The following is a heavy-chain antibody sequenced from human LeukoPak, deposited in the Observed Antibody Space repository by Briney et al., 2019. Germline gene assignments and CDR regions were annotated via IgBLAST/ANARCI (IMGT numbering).Heavy chain of an antibody. CDR2: ISWNSGSI. CDR1: GFTFSSYA. J-gene: IGHJ3*02. D-gene: IGHD5-18*01. Sequence: GGSLRLSCAASGFTFSSYAMHWVRQAPGKGLEWVSGISWNSGSIGYADSVKGRFTISRDNAKNSLYLQMNSLRAEDMALYYCAKDSRRYSYGHDAFDIWGQGTMVTVSS. V-gene: IGHV3-9*03. CDR3: AKDSRRYSYGHDAFDI.